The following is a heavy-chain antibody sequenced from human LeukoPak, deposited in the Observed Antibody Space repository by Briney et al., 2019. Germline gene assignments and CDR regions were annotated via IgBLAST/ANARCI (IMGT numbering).Heavy chain of an antibody. CDR3: ARDYGGAQLDY. D-gene: IGHD3-10*01. J-gene: IGHJ4*02. Sequence: PGGSLRLSCSAAGFTFSSYAMHWVRQAPGKGLEYVSAISSNGGSTGYADSVKGRFTIPRDNAKNTLYLQMNSLRAEDTSVYYCARDYGGAQLDYWGQGTLVTVSS. V-gene: IGHV3-64*04. CDR2: ISSNGGST. CDR1: GFTFSSYA.